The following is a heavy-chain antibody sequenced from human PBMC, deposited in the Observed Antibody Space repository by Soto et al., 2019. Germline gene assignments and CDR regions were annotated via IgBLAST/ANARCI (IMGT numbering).Heavy chain of an antibody. J-gene: IGHJ5*02. CDR2: ISAYNGDT. CDR1: GYTFTSHG. D-gene: IGHD6-19*01. Sequence: SVKVSCKASGYTFTSHGINWVRQAPGQGLELMGWISAYNGDTKYEQKFQGRVTMTTDASSSTAYLELKSLSSDDTAVYLCARDPSNTSGNRIWFKPWGQGTQVTSPQ. V-gene: IGHV1-18*04. CDR3: ARDPSNTSGNRIWFKP.